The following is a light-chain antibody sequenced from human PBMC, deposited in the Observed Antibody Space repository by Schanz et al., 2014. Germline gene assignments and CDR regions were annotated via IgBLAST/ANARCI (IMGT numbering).Light chain of an antibody. Sequence: QSVLTQPPSASGTPGQRVTISCSGSSSNIGSNTVNWYQQLPGTAPKLLIYSNNQRPSGVPDRFSGSKSGTSASLAISGLQCEDEADYYCAAWDDSLSGLVFGGGTHLTLL. CDR2: SNN. CDR1: SSNIGSNT. CDR3: AAWDDSLSGLV. J-gene: IGLJ3*02. V-gene: IGLV1-44*01.